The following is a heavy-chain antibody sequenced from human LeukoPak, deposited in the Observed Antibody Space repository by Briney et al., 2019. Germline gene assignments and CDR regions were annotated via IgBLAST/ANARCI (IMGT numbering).Heavy chain of an antibody. V-gene: IGHV3-33*06. CDR3: AKALTWGGIDY. D-gene: IGHD3-16*01. CDR1: GFIFSSHG. J-gene: IGHJ4*02. CDR2: IWFDERNK. Sequence: GGSLRLSCAASGFIFSSHGMHWVRQAPGKGLEWVAVIWFDERNKYYADSVKDRFTISRDNSKNTLYLHMNTLRAEDTAMYHCAKALTWGGIDYWGQGTLVTVSS.